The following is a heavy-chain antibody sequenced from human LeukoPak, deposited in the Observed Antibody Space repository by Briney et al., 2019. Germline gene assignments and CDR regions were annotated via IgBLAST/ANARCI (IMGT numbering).Heavy chain of an antibody. CDR1: GGSIRGYY. D-gene: IGHD3-16*01. CDR3: AVGATHYYMDV. J-gene: IGHJ6*03. CDR2: IYYSGST. Sequence: SETLSLTCTVSGGSIRGYYWSWVRQPPGKGLEWIAYIYYSGSTNYNPSLKSRVTISLDTSKNQFSLKLSSVTAADTAVYYCAVGATHYYMDVCGKGTTVTVSS. V-gene: IGHV4-59*08.